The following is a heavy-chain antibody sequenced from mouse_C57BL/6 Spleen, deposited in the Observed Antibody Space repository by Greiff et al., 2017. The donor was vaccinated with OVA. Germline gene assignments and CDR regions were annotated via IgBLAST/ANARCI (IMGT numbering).Heavy chain of an antibody. J-gene: IGHJ2*01. Sequence: EVQLVESGGGLVKPGGSLKLSCAASGFTFSSYTMSWVRQTPEKRLEWVATISGGGGNTYYPDSVKGRFTISRDNAKNTLYLQMSSLRSEDTALYYCARQGWDVVNYCDYWGQGTTLTVSS. CDR3: ARQGWDVVNYCDY. CDR1: GFTFSSYT. V-gene: IGHV5-9*01. D-gene: IGHD4-1*01. CDR2: ISGGGGNT.